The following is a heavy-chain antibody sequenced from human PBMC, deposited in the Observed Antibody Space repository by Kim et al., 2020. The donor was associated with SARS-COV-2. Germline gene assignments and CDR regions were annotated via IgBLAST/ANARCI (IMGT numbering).Heavy chain of an antibody. V-gene: IGHV3-15*01. CDR1: GFTFSNAW. CDR2: IKSKTDGGTT. D-gene: IGHD3-9*01. J-gene: IGHJ5*02. Sequence: GGSLRLSCAASGFTFSNAWMSWVRQAPGKGLEWVGRIKSKTDGGTTDYAAPVKGRFTISRDDSKNTLYLQMNSLKTEDTAVYYCTTEGYGWALRYFDWLSPWGQGTLVTVSS. CDR3: TTEGYGWALRYFDWLSP.